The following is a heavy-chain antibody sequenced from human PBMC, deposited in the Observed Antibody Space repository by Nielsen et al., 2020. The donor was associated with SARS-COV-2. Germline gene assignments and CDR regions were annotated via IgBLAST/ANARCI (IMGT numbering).Heavy chain of an antibody. Sequence: GESLKISCAASGFIVNNNYMSWVRQAPGKGLEWVSVTYSGGTTNYADSVKGRFTISRDNPKNTLYLQLNRLRAEDTAVYYCARVYYDEPRMDVWGQGTTVTVSS. V-gene: IGHV3-53*01. CDR2: TYSGGTT. CDR3: ARVYYDEPRMDV. D-gene: IGHD3-22*01. CDR1: GFIVNNNY. J-gene: IGHJ6*02.